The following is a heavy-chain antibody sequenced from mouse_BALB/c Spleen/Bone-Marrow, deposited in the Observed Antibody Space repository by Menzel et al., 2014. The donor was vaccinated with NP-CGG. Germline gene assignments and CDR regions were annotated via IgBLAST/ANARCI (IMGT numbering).Heavy chain of an antibody. CDR2: IDPANGDT. CDR3: ARWEYYAMDY. CDR1: GFNIKDTY. V-gene: IGHV14-3*02. Sequence: VQLQQSGAELVKPGASVKLSCTASGFNIKDTYMHWVKQRPEQGLEWIGRIDPANGDTKYDPKFQGKAIITADTSSNTAYLQLSSLTSEDTAVYYCARWEYYAMDYWGQGTSVTVSS. J-gene: IGHJ4*01. D-gene: IGHD4-1*01.